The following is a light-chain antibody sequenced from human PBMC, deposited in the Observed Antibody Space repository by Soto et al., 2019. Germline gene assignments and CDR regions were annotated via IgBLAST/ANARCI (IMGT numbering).Light chain of an antibody. V-gene: IGLV2-14*01. CDR1: RSDVGGFNY. CDR3: SSYTTRTELPHV. Sequence: QSALTQPASVSGSPRQSITISCTGTRSDVGGFNYVSWYQQHPGKAPKLLIYEVSNRPSGVSDRFSGSKSGNTASLTISGLRAEDEARYFCSSYTTRTELPHVVGTGTKVTVL. J-gene: IGLJ1*01. CDR2: EVS.